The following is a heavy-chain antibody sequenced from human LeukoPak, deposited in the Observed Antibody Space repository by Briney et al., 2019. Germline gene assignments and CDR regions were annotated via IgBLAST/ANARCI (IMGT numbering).Heavy chain of an antibody. V-gene: IGHV3-23*01. Sequence: PGGSLRLSCAASGFTFSSYTMSWVRQARGKALEWVSAISDSGASTYYADSVKGRFTISRDNSKNTLFLQMNSLRAEDTAVYYCAKDRVVGSTYYFDYWGQGTLVTVSS. CDR3: AKDRVVGSTYYFDY. D-gene: IGHD1-26*01. CDR1: GFTFSSYT. J-gene: IGHJ4*02. CDR2: ISDSGAST.